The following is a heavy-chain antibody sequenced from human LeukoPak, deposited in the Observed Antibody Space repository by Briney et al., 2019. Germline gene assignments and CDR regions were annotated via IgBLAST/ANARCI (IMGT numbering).Heavy chain of an antibody. CDR1: GFTFSSYA. CDR3: AKRGPNYYDSSGYQYYFDY. CDR2: ISGSGGST. V-gene: IGHV3-23*01. D-gene: IGHD3-22*01. J-gene: IGHJ4*02. Sequence: GSLRLSCAASGFTFSSYAMSWVRQAPGKGLEWVSAISGSGGSTYYADSVKGRFTISRDNSKNTLYLQMNSLRAEDTAVYHCAKRGPNYYDSSGYQYYFDYWGQGTLVTVSS.